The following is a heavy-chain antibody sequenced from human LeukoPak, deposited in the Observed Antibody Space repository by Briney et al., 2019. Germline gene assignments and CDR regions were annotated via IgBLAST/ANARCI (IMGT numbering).Heavy chain of an antibody. Sequence: VASVKVSCKASGYTFTGYYMHWVRQAPGQGLEWMGWINPNSGGTNYAQKFQGRVTMTRDTSISTAYMELSRLRSDDTAVYYCARGLDDFWSGYSPSYWGQGTLVTVSS. D-gene: IGHD3-3*01. J-gene: IGHJ4*02. CDR2: INPNSGGT. CDR3: ARGLDDFWSGYSPSY. V-gene: IGHV1-2*02. CDR1: GYTFTGYY.